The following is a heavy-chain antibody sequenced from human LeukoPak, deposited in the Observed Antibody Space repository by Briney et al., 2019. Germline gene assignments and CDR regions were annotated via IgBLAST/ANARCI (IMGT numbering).Heavy chain of an antibody. V-gene: IGHV3-23*01. D-gene: IGHD3-22*01. Sequence: GGSLRLSCTVSGFTVSSNSMSWVRQAPGKGLEWVSAISGSGGSTYYADSVKGRFTISRDNSKNTLYLQMNSLRAEDTAVYYCARPRWLLRYFDYWGQGTLVTVSS. CDR1: GFTVSSNS. J-gene: IGHJ4*02. CDR2: ISGSGGST. CDR3: ARPRWLLRYFDY.